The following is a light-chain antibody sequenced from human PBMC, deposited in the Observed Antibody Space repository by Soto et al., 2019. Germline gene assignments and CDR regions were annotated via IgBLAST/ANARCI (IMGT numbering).Light chain of an antibody. CDR3: QQYNSYRRT. CDR2: KAS. V-gene: IGKV1-5*03. CDR1: QSISSW. Sequence: DIQMTQSPSTLSASVGDRVTITCRASQSISSWLAWYQQRPGKAPTLLIYKASSLVSGVPSRFCGSGSGTAVTLTISSLQPDDFATYSCQQYNSYRRTFGQGTKVEIK. J-gene: IGKJ1*01.